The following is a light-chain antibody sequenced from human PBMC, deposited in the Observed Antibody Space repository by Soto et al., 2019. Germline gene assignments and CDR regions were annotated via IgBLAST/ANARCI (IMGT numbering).Light chain of an antibody. J-gene: IGKJ5*01. CDR3: QQYYSYPPIT. CDR1: QSISSY. V-gene: IGKV1-39*01. CDR2: AAS. Sequence: DIQMTQSPSSLSASVGDRVTITCRASQSISSYLNWYQQKPGKAPKLLIYAASSLQSGVPSRFSGSGSGTDFTLTISSLQSEDFATYYCQQYYSYPPITFSQGTRLEI.